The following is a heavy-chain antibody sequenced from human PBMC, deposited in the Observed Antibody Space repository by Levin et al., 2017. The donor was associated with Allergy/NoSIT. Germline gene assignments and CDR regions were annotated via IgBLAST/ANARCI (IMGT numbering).Heavy chain of an antibody. Sequence: SGPTLVKPTQTLTLTCTFSGFSLSTTGVGVGWIRQPPGKALECLALIYWDNDNRYIPSLRSRPSITKDTSKNQVVLTMTYVDPVDTATYYCAHRRGGYSWNGGYFGFWGQGTLVTVSS. CDR1: GFSLSTTGVG. CDR2: IYWDNDN. D-gene: IGHD1-1*01. CDR3: AHRRGGYSWNGGYFGF. J-gene: IGHJ4*02. V-gene: IGHV2-5*02.